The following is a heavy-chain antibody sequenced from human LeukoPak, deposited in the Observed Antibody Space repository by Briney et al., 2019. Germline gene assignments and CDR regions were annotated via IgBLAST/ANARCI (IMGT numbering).Heavy chain of an antibody. CDR1: GFTFSSYA. Sequence: GGSLRLSCAASGFTFSSYAMHWVRQAPGKGLEWVAVISYDGSNKYYADSVKGRFTISRDNSKNTLYLQMNSLRAEDTAVYYCARDPENSSSWYLTYYFDYWGQGTLVTVSS. J-gene: IGHJ4*02. CDR3: ARDPENSSSWYLTYYFDY. V-gene: IGHV3-30-3*01. CDR2: ISYDGSNK. D-gene: IGHD6-13*01.